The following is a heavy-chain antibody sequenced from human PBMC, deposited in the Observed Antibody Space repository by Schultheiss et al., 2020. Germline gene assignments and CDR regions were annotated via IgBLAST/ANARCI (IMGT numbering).Heavy chain of an antibody. V-gene: IGHV3-7*01. D-gene: IGHD6-13*01. J-gene: IGHJ4*02. CDR2: IKQDGSEK. CDR3: ARAWQQLDPTSFDY. CDR1: GFTFSSYW. Sequence: GESLKISCAASGFTFSSYWMSWVRQAPGKGLEWVANIKQDGSEKYYVDSVKGRFTISRDNAKNSLYLQMNSLRAEDTAVYYCARAWQQLDPTSFDYWGQGTLVTVSS.